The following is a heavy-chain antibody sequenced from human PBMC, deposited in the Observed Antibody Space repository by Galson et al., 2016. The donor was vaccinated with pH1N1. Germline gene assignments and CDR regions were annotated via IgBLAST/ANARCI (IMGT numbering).Heavy chain of an antibody. CDR3: ATLYSGSWFTDCDF. CDR1: GYTFTGHF. CDR2: INPHSGST. Sequence: SVKVSCKASGYTFTGHFIHWVRQAPGQGLEWMGRINPHSGSTYSTQKFQGRVTMTRDTSISTAYMELTRVRSDDTAVYYCATLYSGSWFTDCDFWGQGTLVSVSA. J-gene: IGHJ3*01. V-gene: IGHV1-2*06. D-gene: IGHD1-26*01.